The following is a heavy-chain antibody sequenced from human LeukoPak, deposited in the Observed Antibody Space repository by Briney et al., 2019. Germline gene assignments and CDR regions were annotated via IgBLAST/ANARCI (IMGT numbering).Heavy chain of an antibody. Sequence: GGSLRLSCAASGFTFSSYWMHWVRQAPGKGLVWVSRINSGGSSTSCADSVKGRFTISRGNAKNTLYLQMNSLRPEDTAVYYCIRGAPTTFDYWGQGTLVTVSS. J-gene: IGHJ4*02. V-gene: IGHV3-74*01. CDR1: GFTFSSYW. CDR3: IRGAPTTFDY. D-gene: IGHD1-14*01. CDR2: INSGGSST.